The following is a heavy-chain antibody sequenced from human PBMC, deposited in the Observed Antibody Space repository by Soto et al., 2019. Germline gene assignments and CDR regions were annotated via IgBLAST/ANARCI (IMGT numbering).Heavy chain of an antibody. J-gene: IGHJ4*02. Sequence: SETLSRTCTASGGSISPFYWSWVRQPPGKGLEWIGYLYSGNTNYNPSLKSRVTISVDASKNQVSLRLTSVTAADTAVYYCARVGGVAARTFDYWGQGTVVTVSS. CDR3: ARVGGVAARTFDY. D-gene: IGHD2-15*01. CDR2: LYSGNT. CDR1: GGSISPFY. V-gene: IGHV4-59*01.